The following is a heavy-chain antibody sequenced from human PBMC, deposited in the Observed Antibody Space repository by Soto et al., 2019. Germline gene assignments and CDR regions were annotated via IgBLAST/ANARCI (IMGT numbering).Heavy chain of an antibody. J-gene: IGHJ4*02. CDR3: ARVRCRSTSCLRRDY. CDR1: GGSISSSGYY. V-gene: IGHV4-31*03. D-gene: IGHD2-2*01. Sequence: LSLTCTVSGGSISSSGYYWSWIRQHPGKGLECIGNIYYSGNTHYNPSLMSRVIMSLITSKNQFSLKLNSVSEADPAVYYCARVRCRSTSCLRRDYWEQGTLVSVSS. CDR2: IYYSGNT.